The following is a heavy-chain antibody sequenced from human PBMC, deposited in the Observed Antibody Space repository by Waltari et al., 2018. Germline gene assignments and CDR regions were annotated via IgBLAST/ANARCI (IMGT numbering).Heavy chain of an antibody. CDR1: GYTFISYS. D-gene: IGHD6-19*01. Sequence: QVQLVQSGTEVKKPGATVKVSCKTSGYTFISYSMHWVRQAPGQGLEWMGWINTNTGNPTYAQGFTGRFVFSLDTSVSTAYLQISSLKAEDTAVYYCAREAVPFDYWGQGTLVTVSS. V-gene: IGHV7-4-1*02. J-gene: IGHJ4*02. CDR2: INTNTGNP. CDR3: AREAVPFDY.